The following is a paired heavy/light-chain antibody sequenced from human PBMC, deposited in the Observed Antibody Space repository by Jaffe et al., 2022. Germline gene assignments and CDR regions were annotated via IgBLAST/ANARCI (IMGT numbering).Light chain of an antibody. Sequence: QSVLTQPPSASGTPGQRVTISCSGSSSNIGSNTVNWYQQLPGTAPKLLIYSNDQRPSGVPDRFSGSKSGTSASLAISGLQSEDEADYYCAAWDDSLNGHGVFGGGTKLTVL. J-gene: IGLJ2*01. CDR2: SND. V-gene: IGLV1-44*01. CDR3: AAWDDSLNGHGV. CDR1: SSNIGSNT.
Heavy chain of an antibody. D-gene: IGHD3-16*02. CDR2: IYWDDDK. V-gene: IGHV2-5*02. CDR3: AHNVYEFTFGGLIGIYSDS. J-gene: IGHJ4*02. CDR1: GFSLTTSGVG. Sequence: QITLKESGPTLVKPTQTLTLTCTFSGFSLTTSGVGVGWIRQPPGKALEWLALIYWDDDKRYSPSLKSRLTITKDTSKNQVVLTMTNMDPVDTATYYCAHNVYEFTFGGLIGIYSDSWGQGTLVTVSS.